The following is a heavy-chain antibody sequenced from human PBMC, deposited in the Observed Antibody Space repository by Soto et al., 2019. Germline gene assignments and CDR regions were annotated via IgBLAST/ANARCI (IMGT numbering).Heavy chain of an antibody. Sequence: PSETLSLTCTASGDSLSGGASFWSWIRQPPGKGLEWIANVYYSGSSYYNPSLKSRLTISVDTTKNQFSLQLKSMTAADTAVYYCAKLSCTSSTCYFPGWFDPWGQGTLVTVSS. CDR1: GDSLSGGASF. CDR2: VYYSGSS. J-gene: IGHJ5*02. V-gene: IGHV4-31*03. CDR3: AKLSCTSSTCYFPGWFDP. D-gene: IGHD2-2*01.